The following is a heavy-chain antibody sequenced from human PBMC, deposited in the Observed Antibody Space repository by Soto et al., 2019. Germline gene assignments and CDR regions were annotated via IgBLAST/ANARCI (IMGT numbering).Heavy chain of an antibody. V-gene: IGHV1-2*04. J-gene: IGHJ5*02. CDR2: INPNSGGT. D-gene: IGHD6-13*01. CDR1: GYTFTGYY. Sequence: ASVKVSCKASGYTFTGYYMHWVRQAPGQGLEWMGWINPNSGGTNYAQKFQGWVTMTRDTSISTAYMELSRLRSDDTAVYYCARSGIAAAGHWFDPWGQGTLVTVSS. CDR3: ARSGIAAAGHWFDP.